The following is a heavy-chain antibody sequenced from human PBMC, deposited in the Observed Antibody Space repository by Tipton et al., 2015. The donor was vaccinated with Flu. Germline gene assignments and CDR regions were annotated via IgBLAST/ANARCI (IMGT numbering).Heavy chain of an antibody. CDR1: GFTVSSNY. D-gene: IGHD3-22*01. V-gene: IGHV3-53*01. CDR3: ARGKKGLGVYYYDSSGYYDYYYGMDV. CDR2: IYSGGST. Sequence: SLRLSCAASGFTVSSNYMSWVRQAPGKGLEWVSVIYSGGSTYYADSVKGRFTISRDNSKNTLYLQMNSLRAEDTAVYYCARGKKGLGVYYYDSSGYYDYYYGMDVWGQGTTVTVSS. J-gene: IGHJ6*02.